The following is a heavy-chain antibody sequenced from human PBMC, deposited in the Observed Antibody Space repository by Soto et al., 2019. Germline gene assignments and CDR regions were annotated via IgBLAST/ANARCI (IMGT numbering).Heavy chain of an antibody. CDR2: IYYSGST. CDR1: GGSSSSGGYY. Sequence: QVQLQESGPGLVKPSQTLSLTCTVSGGSSSSGGYYWIWIRQHPGKGLEWIGYIYYSGSTYYNPSLKIRITISEETSKNKSSLKLGSVTAADTAVYYCARSVFPWGQGNLVTVSS. J-gene: IGHJ5*02. CDR3: ARSVFP. V-gene: IGHV4-31*03.